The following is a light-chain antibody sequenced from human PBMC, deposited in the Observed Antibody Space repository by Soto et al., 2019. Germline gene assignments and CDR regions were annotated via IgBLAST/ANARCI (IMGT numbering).Light chain of an antibody. Sequence: DIQMTQSPFSLSASVGDRVTITCRASQSISRDLNWYQQKPGKAPNLLIYAASTLESGVPSRFSGSGSGTDFTLTISRLEPEDFAVYYCQQYGSSPFTFGGGTKVDIK. CDR2: AAS. CDR1: QSISRD. V-gene: IGKV1-39*01. J-gene: IGKJ4*01. CDR3: QQYGSSPFT.